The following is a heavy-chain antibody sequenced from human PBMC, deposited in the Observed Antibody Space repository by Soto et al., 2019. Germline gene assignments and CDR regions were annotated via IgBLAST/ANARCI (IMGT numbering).Heavy chain of an antibody. CDR1: GFTFSSYS. J-gene: IGHJ4*02. CDR2: ISSSSSYI. V-gene: IGHV3-21*01. Sequence: GSLRLSCAASGFTFSSYSMNWVRQAPGKGLEWVSSISSSSSYIYYADSVKGRFTISRDNAKNSLYLQMNSLRAEDAAVYYCARAYVDTAMVSSYYFDYWGQGTLVTVSS. CDR3: ARAYVDTAMVSSYYFDY. D-gene: IGHD5-18*01.